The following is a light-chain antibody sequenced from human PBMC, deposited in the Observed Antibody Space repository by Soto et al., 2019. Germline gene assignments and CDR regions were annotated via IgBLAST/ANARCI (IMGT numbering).Light chain of an antibody. J-gene: IGKJ1*01. CDR1: QSVSSSY. Sequence: EIVLPQSPGTLSLSPGERATLSCRASQSVSSSYLAWYQQKPGQAPRLLIYGASSRATGIPDRFSGSGSGTDFTLTISRLEPEDFAVYYCQQYGSSPHTFGQGTKVDI. V-gene: IGKV3-20*01. CDR2: GAS. CDR3: QQYGSSPHT.